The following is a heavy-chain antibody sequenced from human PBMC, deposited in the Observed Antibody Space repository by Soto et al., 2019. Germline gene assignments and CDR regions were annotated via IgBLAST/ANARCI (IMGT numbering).Heavy chain of an antibody. CDR1: GGSFSGYY. CDR2: INHSGST. D-gene: IGHD3-9*01. Sequence: SETLSLTCAVYGGSFSGYYWSWIRQPPGKGLEWIGEINHSGSTNYNPSLKSRVTISVDTSKNQFSLKLSSVTAADTAVYYCARGDQYYDILTQNWFDPWGQGTLVT. J-gene: IGHJ5*02. V-gene: IGHV4-34*01. CDR3: ARGDQYYDILTQNWFDP.